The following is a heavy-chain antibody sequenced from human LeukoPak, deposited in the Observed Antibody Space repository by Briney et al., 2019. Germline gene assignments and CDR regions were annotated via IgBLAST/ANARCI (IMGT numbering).Heavy chain of an antibody. CDR3: ARRIYYDSSGSVNNWFDP. Sequence: ASVKVSCKASGYTFTSYGISWVRQAPGQGLEWMGWISAYNGNTNYAQKLQGRVTMTTDTSTSTAYMELRSLRSEDTAVYYCARRIYYDSSGSVNNWFDPWGQGTLVTVSS. D-gene: IGHD3-22*01. J-gene: IGHJ5*02. CDR2: ISAYNGNT. CDR1: GYTFTSYG. V-gene: IGHV1-18*01.